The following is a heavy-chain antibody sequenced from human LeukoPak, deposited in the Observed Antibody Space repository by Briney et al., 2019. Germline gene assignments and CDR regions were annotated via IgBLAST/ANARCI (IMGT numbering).Heavy chain of an antibody. J-gene: IGHJ5*02. CDR3: ATSSGYYPNWFDP. Sequence: ASVKVSCKVSGYTLTELSMHWVRQAPGKGLEWMGGFDPEDGETIYAQKFQGRVTMTEDTSTDTAYMELSSPRSEDTAVYYCATSSGYYPNWFDPWGQGTLVTVSS. CDR2: FDPEDGET. D-gene: IGHD3-22*01. CDR1: GYTLTELS. V-gene: IGHV1-24*01.